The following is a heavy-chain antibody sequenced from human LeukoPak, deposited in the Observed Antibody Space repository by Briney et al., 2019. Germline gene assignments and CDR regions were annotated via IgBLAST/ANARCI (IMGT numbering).Heavy chain of an antibody. Sequence: ASVNVSCTTSGYSFTNDGITWVRQAPGQGLEWMGWISVSNGNTQYAERLQGRVTMTTDTSTTTAYMELSSLKSDDTAIYYCARVVVAAAAGTDWFDPWGQGTLVTVS. CDR1: GYSFTNDG. J-gene: IGHJ5*02. V-gene: IGHV1-18*01. CDR2: ISVSNGNT. D-gene: IGHD6-13*01. CDR3: ARVVVAAAAGTDWFDP.